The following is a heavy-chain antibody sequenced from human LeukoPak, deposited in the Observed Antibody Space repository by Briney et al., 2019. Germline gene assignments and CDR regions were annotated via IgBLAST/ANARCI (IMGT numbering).Heavy chain of an antibody. CDR1: GGSISSGGYY. CDR2: IYYSGST. Sequence: SETLPLTCTVSGGSISSGGYYWSWIRQHPGKGLEWIGYIYYSGSTYYNPSLKSRVTISVDTSKNQFSLKLSSVTAVDTAVYYCARGGSGMLGYYDFWSGQAGSQNWFDPWGQGTLVTVSS. V-gene: IGHV4-31*03. D-gene: IGHD3-3*01. J-gene: IGHJ5*02. CDR3: ARGGSGMLGYYDFWSGQAGSQNWFDP.